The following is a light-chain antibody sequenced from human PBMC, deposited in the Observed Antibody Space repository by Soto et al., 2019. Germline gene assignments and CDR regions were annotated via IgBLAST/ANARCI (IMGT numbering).Light chain of an antibody. J-gene: IGLJ1*01. Sequence: LTQPSPLSGSPGQSITISCPGTSGDVGGYNSVSWYQHHPGKAPKLMIFDVSDRPSGVSSRFSGSKSGNTASLTISGLQAEDEADYYCSSYTTSSTPHYVFGPGTKVTVL. V-gene: IGLV2-14*03. CDR1: SGDVGGYNS. CDR3: SSYTTSSTPHYV. CDR2: DVS.